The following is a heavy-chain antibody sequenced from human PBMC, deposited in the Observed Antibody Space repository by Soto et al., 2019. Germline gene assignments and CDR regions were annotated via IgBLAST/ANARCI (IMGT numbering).Heavy chain of an antibody. CDR1: GYTFTSYD. CDR2: MNPNSGNT. CDR3: ARGRFIWGSGWDNFGMDV. D-gene: IGHD6-19*01. V-gene: IGHV1-8*01. Sequence: ASVKVSCKASGYTFTSYDINWVRQATGQGLEWMGWMNPNSGNTGYAQKFQGRVTMTRDTSISTAYMELSSLRSEDTAVYYCARGRFIWGSGWDNFGMDVWGQGTTVTVSS. J-gene: IGHJ6*02.